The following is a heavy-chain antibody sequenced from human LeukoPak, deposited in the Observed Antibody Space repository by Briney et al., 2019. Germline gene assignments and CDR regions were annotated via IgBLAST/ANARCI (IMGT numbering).Heavy chain of an antibody. V-gene: IGHV3-21*01. CDR1: GFTFRTYS. J-gene: IGHJ3*02. Sequence: GGSLRLSCAASGFTFRTYSMNWVRQAPGKGPEWVSSISSGGSYIFYTDSVKGRFTISRDNAKSSLYLQMNSLRAEDTAVYYCARSVPASRALDAFDMWGQGTLITVSS. CDR2: ISSGGSYI. D-gene: IGHD2-2*01. CDR3: ARSVPASRALDAFDM.